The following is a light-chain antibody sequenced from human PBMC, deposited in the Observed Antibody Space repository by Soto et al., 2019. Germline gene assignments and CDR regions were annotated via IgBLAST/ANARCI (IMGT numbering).Light chain of an antibody. Sequence: EIVLTQSPATLSSFPGDIVTLSFRASQSVGSDYLAWYRQKPGQAPRILIFGASGRATGIPDRFSGSGSGTDFTLTISRLEPEDFAVYYCQQYGSLSWTFGQGTKVDIK. V-gene: IGKV3-20*01. CDR2: GAS. CDR3: QQYGSLSWT. CDR1: QSVGSDY. J-gene: IGKJ1*01.